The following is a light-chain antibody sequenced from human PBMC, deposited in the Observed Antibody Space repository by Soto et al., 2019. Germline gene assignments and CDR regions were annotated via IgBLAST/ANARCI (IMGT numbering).Light chain of an antibody. J-gene: IGLJ3*02. Sequence: SALTQPPSASGSPGQSVTISCTGTNSDVGGYNYVSWYQQHPGKAPKLMIYEVNKRPSGVPDRFSGSKSGNTASLTVSGLQAEDEADYYCSSYAGSNNLVFGGGTKLTVL. CDR2: EVN. V-gene: IGLV2-8*01. CDR3: SSYAGSNNLV. CDR1: NSDVGGYNY.